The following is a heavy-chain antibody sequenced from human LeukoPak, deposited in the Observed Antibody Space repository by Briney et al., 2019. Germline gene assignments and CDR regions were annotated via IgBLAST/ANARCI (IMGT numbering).Heavy chain of an antibody. CDR3: ARDSLVFYDSSGYYIT. V-gene: IGHV1-69*05. CDR1: GGTFSSYA. CDR2: IIPIFGTA. D-gene: IGHD3-22*01. Sequence: SVKVSCEASGGTFSSYAISWVRQAPGQGLEWMGRIIPIFGTANYAQKFQGRVTITTDESTSTACMELSSLRSEDTAVYYCARDSLVFYDSSGYYITWGQGTLVTVSS. J-gene: IGHJ5*02.